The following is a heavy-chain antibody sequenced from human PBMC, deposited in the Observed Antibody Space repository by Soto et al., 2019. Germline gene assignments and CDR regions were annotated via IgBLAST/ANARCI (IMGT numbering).Heavy chain of an antibody. V-gene: IGHV3-33*01. CDR2: IWYDGSNK. CDR3: ARDRDGYNFHFDY. Sequence: PVGSLRLSCAASGFTFSSYGMHWVRQAPGKGLEWVAVIWYDGSNKYYADSVKGRFTISRDNSKNTLYLQMNSLRAEDTAVYYCARDRDGYNFHFDYWGQGTLVTVSS. D-gene: IGHD5-12*01. J-gene: IGHJ4*02. CDR1: GFTFSSYG.